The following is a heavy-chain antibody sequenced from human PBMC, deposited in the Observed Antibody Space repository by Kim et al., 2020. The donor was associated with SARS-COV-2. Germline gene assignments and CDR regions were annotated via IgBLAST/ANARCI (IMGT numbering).Heavy chain of an antibody. Sequence: SETLSLTCTVSGGSISSYYWSWIRQPPGKGLEWIGYIYYSGSTNYNPSLKSRVTISVDTSKNQFSLKLSSVTAADTAVYYCASQGYCSSTSCYAEDWYFDLWGRGTLVTVSS. CDR2: IYYSGST. D-gene: IGHD2-2*01. V-gene: IGHV4-59*08. CDR1: GGSISSYY. CDR3: ASQGYCSSTSCYAEDWYFDL. J-gene: IGHJ2*01.